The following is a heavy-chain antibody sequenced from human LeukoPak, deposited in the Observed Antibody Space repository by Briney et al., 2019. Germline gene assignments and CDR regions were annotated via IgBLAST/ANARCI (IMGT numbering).Heavy chain of an antibody. Sequence: GGSLRLSCAASGFTFSNYAMSWVRQAPGKGLEWVSAISGSGGITSYADSVKGRFSISRDNSKNTVYLQMNSLRAEDTAVYYCARKVAVAGFDPWGQGTLVTVSS. CDR1: GFTFSNYA. CDR2: ISGSGGIT. J-gene: IGHJ5*02. D-gene: IGHD6-19*01. V-gene: IGHV3-23*01. CDR3: ARKVAVAGFDP.